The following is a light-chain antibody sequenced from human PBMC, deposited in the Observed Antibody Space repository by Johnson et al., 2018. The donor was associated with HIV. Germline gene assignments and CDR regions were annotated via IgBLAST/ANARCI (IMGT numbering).Light chain of an antibody. CDR2: ESN. CDR1: SFNIGINF. Sequence: QSVLTQPPSVSAAPGQRVTISCSGSSFNIGINFVSWYQQVPGTAPKLLICESNKRPSGIPNRFSGSKSGTSATLGITGLQTGDEADYYCGTWDSSLSSHYVVGTGTKGTVL. V-gene: IGLV1-51*02. J-gene: IGLJ1*01. CDR3: GTWDSSLSSHYV.